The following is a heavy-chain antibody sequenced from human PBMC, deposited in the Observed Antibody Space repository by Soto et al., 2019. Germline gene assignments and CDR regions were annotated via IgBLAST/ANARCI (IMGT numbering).Heavy chain of an antibody. CDR2: IIPIFGTA. V-gene: IGHV1-69*13. J-gene: IGHJ3*02. D-gene: IGHD3-10*01. CDR3: ARDGRVYYGSGSYAFDI. CDR1: GGTFSSYA. Sequence: ASVKVSCKASGGTFSSYAISWVRQAPGQGLEWMGGIIPIFGTANYAQKFQGRVTITADESTSTAYMELSSLRSEDTAVYYCARDGRVYYGSGSYAFDIWGQGTMVTVSS.